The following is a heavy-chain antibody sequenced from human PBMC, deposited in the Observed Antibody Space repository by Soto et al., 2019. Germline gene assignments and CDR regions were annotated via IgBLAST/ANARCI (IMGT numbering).Heavy chain of an antibody. Sequence: ASVKDSCKASGYIFTNYGIHWVRQAPGQRLEWMGWFDVGNGDTKYSQKFQDRVTITTDTSASTAYMELSSLRSDDTAVYYCATRSPAFDYWGQGTLVTVSS. V-gene: IGHV1-3*01. J-gene: IGHJ4*02. CDR3: ATRSPAFDY. CDR1: GYIFTNYG. CDR2: FDVGNGDT.